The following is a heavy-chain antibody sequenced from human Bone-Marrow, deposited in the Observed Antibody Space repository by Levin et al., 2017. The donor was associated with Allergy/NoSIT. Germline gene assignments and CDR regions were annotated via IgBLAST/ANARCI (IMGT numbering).Heavy chain of an antibody. D-gene: IGHD3-10*01. CDR1: GFSFRNFS. V-gene: IGHV3-21*01. J-gene: IGHJ6*02. CDR2: ISGNGKYI. CDR3: ARDRSGYYYYGMDV. Sequence: GESLKISCEASGFSFRNFSMNWVRQAPGKGLEWVSSISGNGKYIFYADSVKGRFTISRDNAKSSLFLQMNSLRAEDTAVYYCARDRSGYYYYGMDVWGQGTTVTVSS.